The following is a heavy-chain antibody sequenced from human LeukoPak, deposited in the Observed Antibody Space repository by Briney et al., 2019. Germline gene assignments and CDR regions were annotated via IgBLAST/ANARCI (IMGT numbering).Heavy chain of an antibody. D-gene: IGHD5-18*01. CDR3: AREIRLWPRPSVRFDY. V-gene: IGHV4-34*01. CDR2: INHSGST. J-gene: IGHJ4*02. CDR1: GGSFSGYY. Sequence: PSETLSLTCAVYGGSFSGYYWSWIRQPPGKGLEWIGEINHSGSTNYNPSLKSRVTISVDTSKNQFSLKLSSVTAADTAVYYCAREIRLWPRPSVRFDYWGQGTLVTVSS.